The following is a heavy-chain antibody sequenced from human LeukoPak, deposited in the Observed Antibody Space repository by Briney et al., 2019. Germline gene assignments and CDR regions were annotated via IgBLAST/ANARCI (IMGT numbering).Heavy chain of an antibody. Sequence: ASVTVSYMASGYTFTGYYMHWVGPPPGQERAWVGGIKPKSGGTTYAQKLQGRVTMTRDTSISTAYMERSRLRSDDTAVYYCAEALGPVEAYGMDVWGQGTTVTVSS. CDR3: AEALGPVEAYGMDV. V-gene: IGHV1-2*02. CDR2: IKPKSGGT. J-gene: IGHJ6*02. CDR1: GYTFTGYY.